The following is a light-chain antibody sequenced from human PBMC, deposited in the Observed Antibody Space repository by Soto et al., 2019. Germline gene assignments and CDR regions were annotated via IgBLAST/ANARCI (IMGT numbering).Light chain of an antibody. V-gene: IGLV1-40*01. CDR1: SSNSGAGYD. J-gene: IGLJ3*02. Sequence: QSVRTQPPSVSGAPGQRVTISCTGSSSNSGAGYDVQWYQQLPGTAPKLLIYGNINRPSGVPDRFSGSNSGTSASLAITGLQAEDEADYYCQSYDSSLSGWVFGGGTKLTVL. CDR2: GNI. CDR3: QSYDSSLSGWV.